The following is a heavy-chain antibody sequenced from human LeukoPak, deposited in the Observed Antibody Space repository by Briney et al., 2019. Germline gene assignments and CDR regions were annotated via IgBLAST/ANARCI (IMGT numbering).Heavy chain of an antibody. CDR2: ISTSSSYI. D-gene: IGHD3-10*01. CDR1: GFTFSRYS. J-gene: IGHJ4*02. CDR3: TTVGVLLWFGDLDY. V-gene: IGHV3-21*03. Sequence: GGSLRLSCAASGFTFSRYSMNWVRQAPGKGLEWVSSISTSSSYIYYAGSVKGRFIISRDNAKKSLYLQMNSLKTEDTAVYYCTTVGVLLWFGDLDYWGQGTLVTVSS.